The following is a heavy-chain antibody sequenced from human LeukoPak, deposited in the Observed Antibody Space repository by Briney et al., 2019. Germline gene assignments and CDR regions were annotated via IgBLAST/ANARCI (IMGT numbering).Heavy chain of an antibody. CDR1: GFTLSSYW. Sequence: GGSLTLSGAASGFTLSSYWMGWVRQAPGKGLEWVANMNQVGSEKNYVDSVKGRFTVSRDNAKKSLYLQMNSLRADDTAVYYCVSQYSTASNYWGQGTLVIVSS. J-gene: IGHJ4*02. D-gene: IGHD6-6*01. CDR3: VSQYSTASNY. CDR2: MNQVGSEK. V-gene: IGHV3-7*05.